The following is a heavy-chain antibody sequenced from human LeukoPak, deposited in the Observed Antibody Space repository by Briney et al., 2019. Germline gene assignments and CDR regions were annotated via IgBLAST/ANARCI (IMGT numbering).Heavy chain of an antibody. J-gene: IGHJ3*02. CDR3: ARDDGITIFGVVFSEAFDI. CDR2: INHSGST. CDR1: GGSFSGYS. V-gene: IGHV4-34*01. D-gene: IGHD3-3*01. Sequence: ASETLSLTCAVYGGSFSGYSWSWIRQPPGKGLEWIWEINHSGSTNYNPSLKSRLTISVDTSKNQFSLKLGSVTAADTAVYYCARDDGITIFGVVFSEAFDIWGQGTMVTVSS.